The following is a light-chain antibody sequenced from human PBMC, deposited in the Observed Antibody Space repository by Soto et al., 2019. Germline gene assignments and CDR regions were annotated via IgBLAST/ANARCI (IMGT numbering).Light chain of an antibody. CDR2: SNN. CDR3: AAWDDSLNGVV. J-gene: IGLJ2*01. Sequence: QSVLTQPPSASGTPGQRVTISCSGSSSNIGDNTVNWYQQFPGTAPKLLIYSNNERPSGVPERFSGSKSGTSASLAITGLQSEDEADYYCAAWDDSLNGVVFGGGTKLTVL. V-gene: IGLV1-44*01. CDR1: SSNIGDNT.